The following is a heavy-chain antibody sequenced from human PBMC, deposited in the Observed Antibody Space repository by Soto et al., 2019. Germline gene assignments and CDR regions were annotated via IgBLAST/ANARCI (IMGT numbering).Heavy chain of an antibody. D-gene: IGHD6-13*01. CDR1: GGSFSGYY. Sequence: SETLSLTCAVYGGSFSGYYWSWIRQPPGKGLEWIGEINHSGSTNYSPSLKSRVTISVDTSKNQFSLKLSSVTAADTAVYYCARGVAAAGSYYYYGMDVWGQGTTVTVSS. J-gene: IGHJ6*02. CDR3: ARGVAAAGSYYYYGMDV. CDR2: INHSGST. V-gene: IGHV4-34*01.